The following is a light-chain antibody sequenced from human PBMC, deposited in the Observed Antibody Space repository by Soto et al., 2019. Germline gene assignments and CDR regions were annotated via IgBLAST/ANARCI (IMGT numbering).Light chain of an antibody. Sequence: TVMTQSPDTLSVSPGERVTLSCRASQSVNTNFAWYQQKPGQGPRLLVHGASTRATGIPARFSGSGSGTEFALTISSLQSEDFAGYHGQQYNNWPPAFGQGTKVEMK. J-gene: IGKJ1*01. CDR1: QSVNTN. CDR3: QQYNNWPPA. CDR2: GAS. V-gene: IGKV3-15*01.